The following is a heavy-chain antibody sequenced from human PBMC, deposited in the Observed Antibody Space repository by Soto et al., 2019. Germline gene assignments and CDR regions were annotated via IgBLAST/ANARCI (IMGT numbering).Heavy chain of an antibody. Sequence: SETLSLTCAFYGGSFSGSYWSWIRQPPGKGLECIGEINHSGSTNYKPSLKSRLTVSVDTSKNQFSLKLSSVTAADTAVYYCARLVDGVFRFWGQGTLVTVSS. J-gene: IGHJ4*02. CDR1: GGSFSGSY. CDR3: ARLVDGVFRF. V-gene: IGHV4-34*01. CDR2: INHSGST. D-gene: IGHD3-10*01.